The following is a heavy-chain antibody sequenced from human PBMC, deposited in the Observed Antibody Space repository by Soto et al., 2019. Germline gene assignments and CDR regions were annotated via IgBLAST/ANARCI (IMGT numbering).Heavy chain of an antibody. J-gene: IGHJ3*02. V-gene: IGHV3-13*01. CDR2: IGTAGDT. Sequence: PGGSLRLSCAASGFTFSSYDMHWVRQATGKGLEWVSAIGTAGDTYYPGSVKGRFTISRENAKNSLYLQMNSLRAGDTAVYYCARVPTVGPLRDAFDIWGQGTMVTVSS. D-gene: IGHD4-4*01. CDR1: GFTFSSYD. CDR3: ARVPTVGPLRDAFDI.